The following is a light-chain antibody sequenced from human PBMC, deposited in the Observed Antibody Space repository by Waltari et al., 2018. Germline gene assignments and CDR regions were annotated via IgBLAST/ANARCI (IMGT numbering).Light chain of an antibody. V-gene: IGLV2-23*02. CDR2: EVN. J-gene: IGLJ1*01. CDR1: SSDVGSYNL. CDR3: CSFAGTTTYYV. Sequence: QSALTQPASVSGSPGQSITISCTGTSSDVGSYNLVSWYQQRPGKAPKLMIYEVNKRPSGVSNRFSCSKSGNTASLTISGLRAEDEADYYCCSFAGTTTYYVFGTGTQVTVL.